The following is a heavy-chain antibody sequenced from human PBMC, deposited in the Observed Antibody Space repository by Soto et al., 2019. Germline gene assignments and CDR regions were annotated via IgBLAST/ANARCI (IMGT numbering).Heavy chain of an antibody. D-gene: IGHD3-16*01. J-gene: IGHJ6*02. CDR1: GFTFSLYG. CDR3: ARGLRGISSYGMDV. Sequence: QVQLVESGGGVVQPGRSLRLSCAASGFTFSLYGMHWVRQAPGKGLEWVAVIWYDGSNKFYADSVKGRFTISRDNSKNTLYLQMNSLRDEDTAVYYCARGLRGISSYGMDVWSQGTTVIVSS. CDR2: IWYDGSNK. V-gene: IGHV3-33*01.